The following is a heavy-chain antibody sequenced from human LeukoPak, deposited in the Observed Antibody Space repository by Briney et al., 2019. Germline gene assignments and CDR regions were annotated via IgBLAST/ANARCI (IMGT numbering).Heavy chain of an antibody. CDR3: ARGRQEVSMIVVVMTAVSYYLDV. CDR2: IYTRGST. Sequence: PSETLSLTCTVSGGSINNYYWSWIRQPAGKGLEWIGRIYTRGSTNYNPSLKSRVTMSVDTSKNQFSLNLRSLTAADTAVYYCARGRQEVSMIVVVMTAVSYYLDVWGKGTTVTVS. D-gene: IGHD3-22*01. V-gene: IGHV4-4*07. CDR1: GGSINNYY. J-gene: IGHJ6*03.